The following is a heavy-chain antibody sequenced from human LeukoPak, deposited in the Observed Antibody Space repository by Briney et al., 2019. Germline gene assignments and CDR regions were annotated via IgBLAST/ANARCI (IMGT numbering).Heavy chain of an antibody. D-gene: IGHD5-18*01. V-gene: IGHV1-46*01. J-gene: IGHJ4*02. Sequence: GASVKVSCKASGYTFTSYYMHWVRQAPGQGLEWMGIINPSGGSTSYAQKFQGRVTMTRDMSTSTVYMELSSLRSEDTAVYYCAREEIQLPSEFGWGQGTLVTVSS. CDR2: INPSGGST. CDR1: GYTFTSYY. CDR3: AREEIQLPSEFG.